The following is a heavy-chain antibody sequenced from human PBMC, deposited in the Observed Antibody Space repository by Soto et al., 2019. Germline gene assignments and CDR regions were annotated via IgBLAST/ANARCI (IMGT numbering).Heavy chain of an antibody. Sequence: GGSLRLSCAASGFSFSTYGMHWVRQAPGKGLEWVAVIWYDGSKKYYGDSVKGRSTISRDNSKNMLYLEMNSLRAKDTAVYYCARVRGGSGTYPPVYWGQGTLVTVSS. J-gene: IGHJ4*02. CDR2: IWYDGSKK. CDR1: GFSFSTYG. V-gene: IGHV3-33*01. D-gene: IGHD3-10*01. CDR3: ARVRGGSGTYPPVY.